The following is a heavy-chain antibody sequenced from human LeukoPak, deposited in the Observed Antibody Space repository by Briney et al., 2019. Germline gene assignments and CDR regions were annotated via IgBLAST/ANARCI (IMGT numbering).Heavy chain of an antibody. V-gene: IGHV3-48*03. CDR2: ISSSGSTI. D-gene: IGHD3-10*01. J-gene: IGHJ3*02. CDR3: ARDLRMVRGVYPFDI. CDR1: GFTFSSYE. Sequence: GGSLRLSCAASGFTFSSYEMNWVRQAPGKGLEWVSYISSSGSTIHYADSVKGRFTISRDNAKNSLYLQMNSLRAEDTAVYYCARDLRMVRGVYPFDIWGQGTMVTVSS.